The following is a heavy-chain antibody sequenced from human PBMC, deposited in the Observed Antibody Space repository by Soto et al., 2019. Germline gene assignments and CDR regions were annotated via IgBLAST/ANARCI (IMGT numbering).Heavy chain of an antibody. J-gene: IGHJ3*01. CDR3: ASRKKTTDAFDV. V-gene: IGHV5-51*01. CDR1: GYGSTPFW. D-gene: IGHD1-1*01. Sequence: GESLKISCKASGYGSTPFWIGWVRHMPGKGLELIGFIYPGYSDTRYSPSFQYQVTISADESITTAYLQWSSLTASDTAMYYCASRKKTTDAFDVWGQGTMVTVSS. CDR2: IYPGYSDT.